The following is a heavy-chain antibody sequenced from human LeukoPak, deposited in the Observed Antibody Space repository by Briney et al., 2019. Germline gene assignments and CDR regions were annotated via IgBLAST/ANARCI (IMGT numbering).Heavy chain of an antibody. D-gene: IGHD3-22*01. Sequence: PGGXXXXSXAXSGFTFSGSAMHWVRQASGKGREWVGRXRSKANSYATAYAGWGKGRLRVFREDEKKAEYVQRDRRKNEGTAVYYCTRPSYYYDSSGYRALAFDIWGQGTMVTVSS. V-gene: IGHV3-73*01. CDR1: GFTFSGSA. CDR2: XRSKANSYAT. J-gene: IGHJ3*02. CDR3: TRPSYYYDSSGYRALAFDI.